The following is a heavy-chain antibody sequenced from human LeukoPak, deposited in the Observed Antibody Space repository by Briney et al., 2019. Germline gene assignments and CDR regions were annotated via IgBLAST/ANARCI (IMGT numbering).Heavy chain of an antibody. V-gene: IGHV1-58*02. CDR3: ARDSVAVRPGWFDP. Sequence: GASVKVSCKASGFTFTSSAMQWVRQARGQRLEWIGWIVVGSGNTKYPQKFQGRVTMTTDTSTSTAYMELRSLRSDDTAVYYCARDSVAVRPGWFDPWGQGTLVIVSS. J-gene: IGHJ5*02. CDR2: IVVGSGNT. CDR1: GFTFTSSA. D-gene: IGHD6-6*01.